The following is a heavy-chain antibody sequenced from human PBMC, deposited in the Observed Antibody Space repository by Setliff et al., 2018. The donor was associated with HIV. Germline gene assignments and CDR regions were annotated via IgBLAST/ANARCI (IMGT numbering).Heavy chain of an antibody. CDR3: ARDRSGIAVAAPDAFDV. CDR2: IIPLLGTP. V-gene: IGHV1-69*06. Sequence: SVKVSCKASGGSFRNYAINWVRQAPGQGLEWMGGIIPLLGTPNYAHKFQGRDTITADKYSSTVYMELSSLRSEDSAVFYCARDRSGIAVAAPDAFDVWGQGTMVTVSS. D-gene: IGHD6-19*01. J-gene: IGHJ3*01. CDR1: GGSFRNYA.